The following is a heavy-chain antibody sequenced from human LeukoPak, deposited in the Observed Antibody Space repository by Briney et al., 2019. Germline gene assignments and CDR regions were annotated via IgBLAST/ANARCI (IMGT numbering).Heavy chain of an antibody. CDR3: AREGVFNWFDP. V-gene: IGHV1-69*06. CDR1: GGTFRSYA. D-gene: IGHD2-8*01. J-gene: IGHJ5*02. CDR2: IIPIFGTA. Sequence: SVTVSRKASGGTFRSYAISWVRQAPGQGLEWMGGIIPIFGTANYAQKFQGRVTITADKSTSTAYMELSSLRSEDTAVYYCAREGVFNWFDPWGQGTLVTVSS.